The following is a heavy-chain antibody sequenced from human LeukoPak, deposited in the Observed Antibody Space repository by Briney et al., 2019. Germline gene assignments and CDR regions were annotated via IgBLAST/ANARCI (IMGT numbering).Heavy chain of an antibody. Sequence: TGGSLRLSCAASGFTFSSYWMSWVRQAPGKGLEWVANIKQDGSEKYYVDSVKGRFTISRDNAKNSLYLQMNSLRAEDTAVYYCPTCSSTSCLYYYYMDVWGKGTTVTVSS. V-gene: IGHV3-7*01. CDR1: GFTFSSYW. CDR2: IKQDGSEK. D-gene: IGHD2-2*01. CDR3: PTCSSTSCLYYYYMDV. J-gene: IGHJ6*03.